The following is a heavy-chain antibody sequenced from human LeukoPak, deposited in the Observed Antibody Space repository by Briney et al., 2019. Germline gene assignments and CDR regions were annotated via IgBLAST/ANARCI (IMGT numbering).Heavy chain of an antibody. J-gene: IGHJ6*02. V-gene: IGHV1-18*01. Sequence: ASVKVSCKASGYTFTSYGISWVRQAPGQGLEWMGWISAYNGNTNYAQKLQGRVTMTTDTSTSTAYMELRSLRSDDTAVYYCARDLVVRGGYYYYGMDVWGQGTTVTVSS. CDR3: ARDLVVRGGYYYYGMDV. CDR1: GYTFTSYG. CDR2: ISAYNGNT. D-gene: IGHD3-10*01.